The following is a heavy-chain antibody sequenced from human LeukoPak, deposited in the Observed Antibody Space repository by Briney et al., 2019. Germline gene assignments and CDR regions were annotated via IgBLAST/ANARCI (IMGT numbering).Heavy chain of an antibody. J-gene: IGHJ4*02. CDR1: GFTFSDYY. CDR3: ARVGSIAAAGTPDY. Sequence: GGSLRLSCAASGFTFSDYYMPWIRQAPGKGLEWLSYISGSGSYTNYADSVKGRFTTSRDNAKNSLYLQMNSLRAEDTAVYYCARVGSIAAAGTPDYWGQGTLVTVSS. V-gene: IGHV3-11*06. D-gene: IGHD6-13*01. CDR2: ISGSGSYT.